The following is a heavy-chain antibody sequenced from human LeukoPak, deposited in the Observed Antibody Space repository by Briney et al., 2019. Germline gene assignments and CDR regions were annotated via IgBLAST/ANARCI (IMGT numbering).Heavy chain of an antibody. V-gene: IGHV3-30*18. CDR3: AKDLAAAMFY. D-gene: IGHD2-2*01. CDR2: ISYDGSNK. J-gene: IGHJ4*02. Sequence: GGSLRLSCAASGFTFSSYGMHWVRPAPGKGLEWVAVISYDGSNKYHGDSVKGRFTISRDNSKNTLYLQMNSLRAEDTAVYYCAKDLAAAMFYWGQGTLVTVSS. CDR1: GFTFSSYG.